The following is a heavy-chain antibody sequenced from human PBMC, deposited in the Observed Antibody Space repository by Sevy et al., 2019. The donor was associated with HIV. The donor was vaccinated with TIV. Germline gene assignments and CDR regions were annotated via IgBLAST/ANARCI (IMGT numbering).Heavy chain of an antibody. CDR2: ISGSGGST. D-gene: IGHD3-16*01. V-gene: IGHV3-23*01. J-gene: IGHJ5*02. Sequence: GESLKISCAASGFTFSSYAMSWVRQAPGKGLEWVSAISGSGGSTYYADSVRGRFTISRDNSENTLYLQMNSLRAEDTAIYYCAKDYEGFSPLAHFDPWGQGTLVTVSS. CDR1: GFTFSSYA. CDR3: AKDYEGFSPLAHFDP.